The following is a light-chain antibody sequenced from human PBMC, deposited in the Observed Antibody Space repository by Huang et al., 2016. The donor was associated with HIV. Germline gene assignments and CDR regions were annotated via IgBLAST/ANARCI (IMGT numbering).Light chain of an antibody. J-gene: IGKJ4*01. Sequence: DIQMTQSPSSLSASVGDRVTITCQASQDITNYLNWYQQKPGKAPKLLIYDASNLEKGVPSRCSGSGSGTDFTFTISSLQPEDIATYYCQQYDNPALTFGGGTKVEI. V-gene: IGKV1-33*01. CDR2: DAS. CDR1: QDITNY. CDR3: QQYDNPALT.